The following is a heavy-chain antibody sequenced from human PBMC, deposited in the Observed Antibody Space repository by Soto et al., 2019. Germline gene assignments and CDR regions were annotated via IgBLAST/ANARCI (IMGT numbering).Heavy chain of an antibody. CDR1: RGTFSIYG. CDR2: IIPILTTP. J-gene: IGHJ6*02. V-gene: IGHV1-69*01. Sequence: QVQLVQSGAEVKKTGSSVKVSCKASRGTFSIYGFSWVRQAPAQGPEWIGGIIPILTTPNYAQKFQGRVTIVADESTTTVYMELSSLKFEDTAVYYCATSVGIAPTGEDGMDVWGQGTSVTVSS. D-gene: IGHD2-8*02. CDR3: ATSVGIAPTGEDGMDV.